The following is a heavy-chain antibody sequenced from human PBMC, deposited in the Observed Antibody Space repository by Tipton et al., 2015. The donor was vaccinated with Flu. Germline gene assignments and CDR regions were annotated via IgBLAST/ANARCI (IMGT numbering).Heavy chain of an antibody. CDR3: ARSLGTYDYIWGSYRSYYFDY. Sequence: TLSLTCTVSGGSISSSSYYWGWIRQPPGKGLEWIGSNYYSGSTYYNPPLKSRVTISVDTSKNQFSLKLSSVTAADTAVYYCARSLGTYDYIWGSYRSYYFDYWGQGTLVTVSS. D-gene: IGHD3-16*02. V-gene: IGHV4-39*07. CDR1: GGSISSSSYY. J-gene: IGHJ4*02. CDR2: NYYSGST.